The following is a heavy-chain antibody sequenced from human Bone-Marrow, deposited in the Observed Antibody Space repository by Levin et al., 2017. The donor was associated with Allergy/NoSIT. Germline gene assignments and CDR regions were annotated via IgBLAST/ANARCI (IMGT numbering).Heavy chain of an antibody. CDR2: IKSKGHGEIT. V-gene: IGHV3-49*04. CDR3: IRWRGGTSAGDS. CDR1: GFTFDDSS. Sequence: PGGSLRLSCSASGFTFDDSSMSWVRQAPGKGLEAVGFIKSKGHGEITGYAASVKGRFTISKDGSKSIAYLQMNSLKSEDTAVYYCIRWRGGTSAGDSWGQGTLVTVSS. J-gene: IGHJ5*01. D-gene: IGHD1-26*01.